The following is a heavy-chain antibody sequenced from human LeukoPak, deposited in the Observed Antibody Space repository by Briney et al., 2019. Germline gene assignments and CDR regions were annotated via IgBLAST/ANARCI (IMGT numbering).Heavy chain of an antibody. CDR1: GGSFSGYY. D-gene: IGHD3-22*01. J-gene: IGHJ6*02. V-gene: IGHV4-34*01. CDR3: ARGPRYYYDSSGSSRLYGIDV. Sequence: PSETLSLTCAIYGGSFSGYYWSWIRQPPGKGLEWIGEINHSGSTNYNPSLKSRVTISVDTSKNQFSLKLSSVTAADTAVYYCARGPRYYYDSSGSSRLYGIDVWGQGTTVTVSS. CDR2: INHSGST.